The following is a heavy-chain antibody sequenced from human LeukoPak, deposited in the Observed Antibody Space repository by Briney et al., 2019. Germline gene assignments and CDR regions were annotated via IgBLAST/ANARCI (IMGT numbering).Heavy chain of an antibody. CDR3: ARVYYDSSGYWDFFDY. CDR1: GFTFSSYE. D-gene: IGHD3-22*01. V-gene: IGHV3-48*03. J-gene: IGHJ4*02. CDR2: ISSSGSTI. Sequence: GGSLRLSCAASGFTFSSYEMNWVRQAPGKGLEWVSYISSSGSTIYYADSVKGRFTISRDNAKNSLYLQMNSLRAEDTAVYYCARVYYDSSGYWDFFDYWGQGTLVTVSS.